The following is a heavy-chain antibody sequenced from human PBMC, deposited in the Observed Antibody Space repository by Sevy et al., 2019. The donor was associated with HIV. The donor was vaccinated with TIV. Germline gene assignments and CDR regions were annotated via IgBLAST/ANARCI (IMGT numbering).Heavy chain of an antibody. J-gene: IGHJ6*02. CDR2: IKKDGSEK. D-gene: IGHD2-2*01. CDR3: ARDCSSANCLWGMDV. CDR1: GFTFNSYW. Sequence: GGSLRLSCAASGFTFNSYWMSWVRQAPGKGLEWVANIKKDGSEKYYVDSVKGRFTISRDNAKNSQYLQMDSLGAEDTAVYYCARDCSSANCLWGMDVWGQGTTVTVSS. V-gene: IGHV3-7*03.